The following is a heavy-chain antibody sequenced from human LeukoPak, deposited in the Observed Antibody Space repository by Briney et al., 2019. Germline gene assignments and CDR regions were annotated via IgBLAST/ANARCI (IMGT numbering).Heavy chain of an antibody. CDR1: GGTFSSYA. CDR3: ASAPPRIVGATWFDP. J-gene: IGHJ5*02. Sequence: SVKVSCKASGGTFSSYAISWVRQAPGQGLEWMGRTIPILGIANYAQKFQGRVTITADKSTSTAYMELSSLRSEDTAVYYCASAPPRIVGATWFDPWGQGTLVTVSS. D-gene: IGHD1-26*01. CDR2: TIPILGIA. V-gene: IGHV1-69*04.